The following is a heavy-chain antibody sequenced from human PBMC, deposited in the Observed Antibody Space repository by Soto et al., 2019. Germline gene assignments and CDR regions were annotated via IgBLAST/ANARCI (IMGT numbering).Heavy chain of an antibody. Sequence: PGGSLRLSCAASGFSFRTTWMAWVRQAPGKGLEWVGRIKSKSAGETTDYADPVKGRFTISRDDSKDTLYLHMDSLETGDTAVYYCSTGSPFSGSVCDYWGQGTRVTVPS. V-gene: IGHV3-15*05. D-gene: IGHD1-26*01. CDR2: IKSKSAGETT. CDR1: GFSFRTTW. J-gene: IGHJ4*02. CDR3: STGSPFSGSVCDY.